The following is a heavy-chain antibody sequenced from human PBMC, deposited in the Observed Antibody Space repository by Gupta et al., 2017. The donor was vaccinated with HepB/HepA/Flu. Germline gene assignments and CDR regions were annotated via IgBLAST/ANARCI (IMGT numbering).Heavy chain of an antibody. D-gene: IGHD3-10*01. V-gene: IGHV3-33*01. J-gene: IGHJ5*02. CDR1: GFTFSSYG. CDR3: ARDLGSYYGSGSYPWFDP. Sequence: QVQLVESGGGVVQPGRSMRLSCAASGFTFSSYGMHWVRQAPGKGLEWVAVIWYDGSNKYYADSVKGRFTISRDNSKNTLYLQMNSLRAEDTAVYYCARDLGSYYGSGSYPWFDPWGQGTLVTVSS. CDR2: IWYDGSNK.